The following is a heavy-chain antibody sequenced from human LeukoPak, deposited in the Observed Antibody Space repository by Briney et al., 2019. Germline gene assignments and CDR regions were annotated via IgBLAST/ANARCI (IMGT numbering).Heavy chain of an antibody. CDR1: GFTFSSYW. J-gene: IGHJ4*02. D-gene: IGHD2-15*01. CDR3: ARGYCSGDNCPPNPFDY. V-gene: IGHV3-74*01. CDR2: INSDGSST. Sequence: GGSLRLSCAASGFTFSSYWMHWVRQAPGKGLVWVSRINSDGSSTSYADSVKGRFTISRDNAKNTLYLQMHSLRDEDTAIYYCARGYCSGDNCPPNPFDYWGQGTLVTVSS.